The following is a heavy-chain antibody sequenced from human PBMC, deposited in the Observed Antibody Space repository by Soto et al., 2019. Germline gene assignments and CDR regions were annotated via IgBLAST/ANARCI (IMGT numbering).Heavy chain of an antibody. CDR1: GFTFDDYA. J-gene: IGHJ3*02. D-gene: IGHD3-3*01. Sequence: EVQLVESEGGLVQPGRSLRLSCAASGFTFDDYAMHWVRQAPGKGLEWVSGISWNSGSIGYADSVKGRFTISRDNAKNSLYLQMNSLRAEDTALYYCAKDRAIFGVAYPNHDAFDIWGQGTMVTVSS. CDR3: AKDRAIFGVAYPNHDAFDI. V-gene: IGHV3-9*01. CDR2: ISWNSGSI.